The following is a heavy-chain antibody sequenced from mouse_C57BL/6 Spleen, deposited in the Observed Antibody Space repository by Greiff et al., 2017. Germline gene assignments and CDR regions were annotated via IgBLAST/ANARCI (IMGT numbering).Heavy chain of an antibody. Sequence: QVQLQQPGAELVMPGASVKLSCKASGYTFTSYWMYWVKQRPGQGLEWIGEIDPSDSYTNYNQKFKGKSTLTVDKSSSTAYMQLSSLTSEDSAVYYCARWITTVVARDYAMDYWGQGTSVTVSS. CDR1: GYTFTSYW. V-gene: IGHV1-69*01. CDR3: ARWITTVVARDYAMDY. CDR2: IDPSDSYT. D-gene: IGHD1-1*01. J-gene: IGHJ4*01.